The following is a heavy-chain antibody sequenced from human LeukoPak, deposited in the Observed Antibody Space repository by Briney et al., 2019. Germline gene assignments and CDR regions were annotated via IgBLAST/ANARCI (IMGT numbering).Heavy chain of an antibody. Sequence: GGSLRLSCAASGFIFNSHAITWVRQAPGKGLEWVSAISGSGGTTYYADSVKGRFTISRDNSKNTLYLHMNSLRAEDTAVYYCARPSWGSSSWYYFDYWGQGTLVTVSS. CDR2: ISGSGGTT. V-gene: IGHV3-23*01. CDR3: ARPSWGSSSWYYFDY. J-gene: IGHJ4*02. D-gene: IGHD6-13*01. CDR1: GFIFNSHA.